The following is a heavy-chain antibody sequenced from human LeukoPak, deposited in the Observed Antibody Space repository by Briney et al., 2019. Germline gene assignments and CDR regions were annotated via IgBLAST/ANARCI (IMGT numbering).Heavy chain of an antibody. Sequence: PGGSLRLSCAASGFTFSSSATSWVRQVPGKGLEWVSAISGSGGSTYYADSVKGRFTISRDNSKNTLYLQMNSLRAEDTAVYYCAKADIVVVPAAIRYYYYYGMDVWGQGTTVTVSS. J-gene: IGHJ6*02. CDR3: AKADIVVVPAAIRYYYYYGMDV. CDR2: ISGSGGST. D-gene: IGHD2-2*02. V-gene: IGHV3-23*01. CDR1: GFTFSSSA.